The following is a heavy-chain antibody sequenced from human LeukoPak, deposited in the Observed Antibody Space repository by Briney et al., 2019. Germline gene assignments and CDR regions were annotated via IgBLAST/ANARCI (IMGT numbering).Heavy chain of an antibody. CDR3: ARDSSGITGY. J-gene: IGHJ4*02. V-gene: IGHV1-69*04. D-gene: IGHD3-22*01. CDR2: IIPILGIA. CDR1: GGTFSSYA. Sequence: ASVKVSCKASGGTFSSYAISWVRQAPGQGLEWMGRIIPILGIANYAQKFQGRATITADKSTSTAYMELSSLRSEDTAVYYCARDSSGITGYWGQGTLVTVSS.